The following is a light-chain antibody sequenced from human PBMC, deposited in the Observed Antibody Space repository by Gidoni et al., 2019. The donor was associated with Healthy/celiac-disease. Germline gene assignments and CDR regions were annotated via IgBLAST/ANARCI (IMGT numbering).Light chain of an antibody. CDR1: SSDVGGYNY. CDR3: SSYTSSSDYV. J-gene: IGLJ1*01. CDR2: EVS. Sequence: QSALTQPASVSGSPGPSLTISCTGTSSDVGGYNYVSWYQQHPGKAPKLMIYEVSNRPSGVSNRFSGSKSGNTASLTISGLQAEDEADYYCSSYTSSSDYVFGTGTKVTVL. V-gene: IGLV2-14*01.